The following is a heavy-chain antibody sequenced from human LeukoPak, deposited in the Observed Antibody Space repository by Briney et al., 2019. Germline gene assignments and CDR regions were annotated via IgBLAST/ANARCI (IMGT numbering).Heavy chain of an antibody. Sequence: NPSETLSLTCTVSGGSISSYYWSWIRQPPGKGLEWIGYIYYSGSTNYNPSLKSRVTISVDTSKNQFSLKLSSVTAADTAVYYCTREAGPNWFDPWGQGTLVTVSS. J-gene: IGHJ5*02. CDR3: TREAGPNWFDP. V-gene: IGHV4-59*12. CDR2: IYYSGST. CDR1: GGSISSYY.